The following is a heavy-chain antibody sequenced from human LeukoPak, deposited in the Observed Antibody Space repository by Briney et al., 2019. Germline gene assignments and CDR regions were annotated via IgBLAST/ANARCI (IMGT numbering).Heavy chain of an antibody. D-gene: IGHD2-21*02. CDR3: AKGGTYCGSDCYGTNY. Sequence: GGSPRLSCAASGFTFSSYSMNWVRQAPGKGLEWVSAISSSSSHIYYADSVKGRFTMSRDNAKNSLYLQMNGLRVEDTAVYYCAKGGTYCGSDCYGTNYWGQGTLVTVSS. V-gene: IGHV3-21*01. CDR1: GFTFSSYS. CDR2: ISSSSSHI. J-gene: IGHJ4*02.